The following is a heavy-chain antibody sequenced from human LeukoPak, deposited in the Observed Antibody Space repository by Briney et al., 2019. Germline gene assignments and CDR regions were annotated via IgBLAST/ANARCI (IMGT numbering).Heavy chain of an antibody. CDR2: IYYRGNT. CDR1: GDSLSSSSDY. Sequence: SETLSLTCTASGDSLSSSSDYWGWIRQPPGKGLEWIASIYYRGNTYYNPSLRSRVTMSVDTSKNQFSLEVRSVTAADTAIYYCASGSYSSGWRPHCDNWGQGTLVTVSS. D-gene: IGHD6-19*01. CDR3: ASGSYSSGWRPHCDN. J-gene: IGHJ4*02. V-gene: IGHV4-39*01.